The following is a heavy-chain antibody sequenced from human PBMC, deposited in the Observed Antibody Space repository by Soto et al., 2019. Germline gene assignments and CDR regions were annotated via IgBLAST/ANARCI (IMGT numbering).Heavy chain of an antibody. CDR3: ARDFYGGYTYGTGDY. D-gene: IGHD5-18*01. J-gene: IGHJ4*02. V-gene: IGHV3-7*01. CDR2: IHGDGGKI. CDR1: GFMFSAYW. Sequence: DGSLRLSCAAPGFMFSAYWMSWVRQAPGKGLEWVANIHGDGGKIYYVDSVKGRFTISRDNAKRSLYLQMNSLRAEDTAVYYCARDFYGGYTYGTGDYWGQGALVTVSS.